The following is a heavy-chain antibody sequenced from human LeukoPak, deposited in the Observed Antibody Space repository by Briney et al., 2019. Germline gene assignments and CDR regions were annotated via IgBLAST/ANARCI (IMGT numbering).Heavy chain of an antibody. CDR1: GYTFTDYY. CDR2: INPDNGGT. Sequence: ASVKVSCKASGYTFTDYYMHWVRQAPGQGLEWMGWINPDNGGTSYAQKFQGRVTMTRDTSISTAYMELSSLTSGDPAMYYCARPPGRVGYNRYDYWGQGTLVTVSS. CDR3: ARPPGRVGYNRYDY. V-gene: IGHV1-2*02. J-gene: IGHJ4*02. D-gene: IGHD5-24*01.